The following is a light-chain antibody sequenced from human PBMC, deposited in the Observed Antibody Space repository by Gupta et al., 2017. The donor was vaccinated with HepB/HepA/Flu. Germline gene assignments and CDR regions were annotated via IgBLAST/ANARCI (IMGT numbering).Light chain of an antibody. V-gene: IGKV3-15*01. Sequence: EIVMTPSPATLSVSPGERATLSCRDSQSVRSKLAWYQQKPGQAPWLIIYDASSRATGVPGRFSGSGAGKEFTLTSSSLQSEDCAVYYRQQYSTWYTFGQGTKLEIK. CDR1: QSVRSK. J-gene: IGKJ2*01. CDR3: QQYSTWYT. CDR2: DAS.